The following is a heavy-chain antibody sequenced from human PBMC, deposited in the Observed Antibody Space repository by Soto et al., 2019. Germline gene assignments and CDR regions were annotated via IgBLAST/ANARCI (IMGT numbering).Heavy chain of an antibody. D-gene: IGHD3-9*01. V-gene: IGHV3-30-3*01. CDR3: ARDLLRYFDWLTLPDY. Sequence: GGSLRLSCAASGFTFSSYAMHWVRQAPGKGLEWVAVISYDGSNKYYADSVKGRFTIPRDNSKNTLYLQMNSLRAEDTAVYYCARDLLRYFDWLTLPDYWGQGTLVTVS. CDR1: GFTFSSYA. CDR2: ISYDGSNK. J-gene: IGHJ4*02.